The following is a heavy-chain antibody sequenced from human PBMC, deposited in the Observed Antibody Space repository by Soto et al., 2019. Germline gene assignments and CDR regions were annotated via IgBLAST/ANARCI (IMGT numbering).Heavy chain of an antibody. D-gene: IGHD5-18*01. CDR3: VIYGGSYGHYDFVL. J-gene: IGHJ4*02. CDR2: ISSSSSYT. CDR1: GFTFSSYS. V-gene: IGHV3-21*04. Sequence: GGSLRLSCAASGFTFSSYSMNWVRQAPGKGLEWVSSISSSSSYTYYADSVKGRFTISRDNAKNSLYLQMNSLRAEDTAVYYCVIYGGSYGHYDFVLWGPGTLVTLFS.